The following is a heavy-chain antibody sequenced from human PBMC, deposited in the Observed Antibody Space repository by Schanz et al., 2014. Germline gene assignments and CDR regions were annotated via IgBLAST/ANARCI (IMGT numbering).Heavy chain of an antibody. CDR2: IRADGRMT. CDR3: AGGKTTGLGY. J-gene: IGHJ4*02. Sequence: EVQLVESGGGLVQPGGSLRLSCAASGLTLSDYWMHWVRQAPGKGPEWISHIRADGRMTNYAASVEGRFTISRDVAKNTLDLQMFSLRAEDMGVYYCAGGKTTGLGYWGQGTQVAVSS. CDR1: GLTLSDYW. D-gene: IGHD4-4*01. V-gene: IGHV3-74*01.